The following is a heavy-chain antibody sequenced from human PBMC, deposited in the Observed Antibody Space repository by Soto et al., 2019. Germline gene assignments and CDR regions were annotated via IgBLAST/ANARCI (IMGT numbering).Heavy chain of an antibody. CDR2: IWYDGSNK. J-gene: IGHJ4*02. D-gene: IGHD3-9*01. V-gene: IGHV3-33*01. Sequence: QVQLVESGGGVVQPGRSLRLSCAASGFTFSSYGMHWVSQAPGKGLEWVAVIWYDGSNKYYADSAKGRFTISRDNSKNTLYLQMNSLRAEDTAVYYCARDSPDYDILTGYYFSGIFDYWGQGTLVTVSS. CDR1: GFTFSSYG. CDR3: ARDSPDYDILTGYYFSGIFDY.